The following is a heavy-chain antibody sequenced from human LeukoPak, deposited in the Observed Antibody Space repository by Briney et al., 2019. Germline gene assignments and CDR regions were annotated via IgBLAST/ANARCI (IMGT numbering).Heavy chain of an antibody. Sequence: PGGSLRLSCAASGFTFSSYGMHWVRQAPGKGLEWVAVISYDGSNKYYADSVKGRFTISRDNSRNTLYLQMNSLRAEDTAVYYCATQGDISFSAFDMWGQGTKVIVSS. D-gene: IGHD5-12*01. V-gene: IGHV3-30*03. J-gene: IGHJ3*02. CDR1: GFTFSSYG. CDR2: ISYDGSNK. CDR3: ATQGDISFSAFDM.